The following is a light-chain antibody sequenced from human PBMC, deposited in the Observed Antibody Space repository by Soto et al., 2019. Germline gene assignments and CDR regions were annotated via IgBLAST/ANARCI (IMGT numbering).Light chain of an antibody. CDR1: CSDVGSYNL. CDR2: EVS. V-gene: IGLV2-23*02. CDR3: CSYAGSSTHVV. Sequence: QSALTQPASVSASPGQSITISCTGTCSDVGSYNLVSWYQQHPGKAPTLMIYEVSKRPSGVSNRFSGSKSGNTASLTISGLQAEDEADYYCCSYAGSSTHVVFGGGTKLTVL. J-gene: IGLJ2*01.